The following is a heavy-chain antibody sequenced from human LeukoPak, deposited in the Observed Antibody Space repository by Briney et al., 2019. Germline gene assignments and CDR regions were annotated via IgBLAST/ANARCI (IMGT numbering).Heavy chain of an antibody. CDR1: GYSFTSHW. CDR3: ARLGDGVITDKSFDY. V-gene: IGHV5-51*01. D-gene: IGHD3-10*01. Sequence: GESLKISCKGSGYSFTSHWIGWVRQMPGKGLEWMGIIYPGDSDTRYSPSFQGQVTISADKSISTAYLQWSSLKASDTAMYYCARLGDGVITDKSFDYWGQGTLVTVSS. CDR2: IYPGDSDT. J-gene: IGHJ4*02.